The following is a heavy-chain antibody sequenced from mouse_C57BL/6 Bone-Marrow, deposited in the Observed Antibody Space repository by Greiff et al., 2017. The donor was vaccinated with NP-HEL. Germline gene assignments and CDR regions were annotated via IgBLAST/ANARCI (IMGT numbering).Heavy chain of an antibody. CDR2: IDPSDSYT. CDR1: GYTFTSYW. D-gene: IGHD2-5*01. V-gene: IGHV1-69*01. CDR3: ARRDSNYLYYFDY. J-gene: IGHJ2*01. Sequence: VQLQQSGAELVMPGASVKLSCKASGYTFTSYWMHWVKQRPGQGLEWIGEIDPSDSYTNYNQKFKGKSTLTVDKSSSTAYMQLSSLTSEDSAVYYCARRDSNYLYYFDYWGQGTTLTVSS.